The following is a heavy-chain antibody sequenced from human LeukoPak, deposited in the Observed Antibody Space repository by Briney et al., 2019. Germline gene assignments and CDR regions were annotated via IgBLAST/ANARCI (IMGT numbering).Heavy chain of an antibody. V-gene: IGHV1-18*04. J-gene: IGHJ4*02. CDR2: ISAYNSNT. CDR1: GYSFTSYW. CDR3: ARDLRRDTSGWNSQAVLDY. D-gene: IGHD6-19*01. Sequence: KISCKGSGYSFTSYWIGWVRQAPGQGLEWMGWISAYNSNTNYAQKKLQGRVTMPTNTSPRTAYMDLRSLRSDDTAVYYCARDLRRDTSGWNSQAVLDYWGQGTLVTVSS.